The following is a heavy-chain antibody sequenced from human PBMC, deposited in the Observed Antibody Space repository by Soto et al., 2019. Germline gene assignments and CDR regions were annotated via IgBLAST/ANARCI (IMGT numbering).Heavy chain of an antibody. V-gene: IGHV4-34*01. CDR3: ARGNQYSSSGNLEY. J-gene: IGHJ4*02. Sequence: SETLSLTCAVYGGSFSGYYWSWIRQPPGKGLEWIGEINHSGSTNYNPSLKSRVTISVDTSKNQFSLKLSSVTAADTAVYYCARGNQYSSSGNLEYGGQGTLVTVSS. D-gene: IGHD6-6*01. CDR1: GGSFSGYY. CDR2: INHSGST.